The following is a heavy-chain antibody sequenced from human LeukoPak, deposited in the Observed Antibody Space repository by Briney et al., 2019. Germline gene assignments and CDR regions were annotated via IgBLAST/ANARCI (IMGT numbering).Heavy chain of an antibody. V-gene: IGHV3-48*03. CDR3: TRQARDSYGYVLDY. Sequence: GGSLRLSCAASGFTFSSYEMNWVRQAPGKGLEWVSYISSSGSTIYYADSVKGRFTISRDNAKNSLYLQMNSLKTEDTAVYYCTRQARDSYGYVLDYRGQGTLVTVSS. D-gene: IGHD5-18*01. CDR1: GFTFSSYE. CDR2: ISSSGSTI. J-gene: IGHJ4*02.